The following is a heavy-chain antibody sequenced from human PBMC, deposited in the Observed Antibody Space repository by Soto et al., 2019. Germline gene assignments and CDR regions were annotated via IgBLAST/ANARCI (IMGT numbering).Heavy chain of an antibody. V-gene: IGHV1-8*01. CDR1: GYTFTSYD. D-gene: IGHD5-12*01. Sequence: QVQLVQSGAEVKKPGASVKVSCKASGYTFTSYDINWVRQATGQGLEWMGWMNPNSGNTAYAQKFQGRVTMTRNTSMSTAYMELSSLTSEDTDVYYCARGDSGYYLAIDHWGQGTLVTVSS. J-gene: IGHJ4*02. CDR3: ARGDSGYYLAIDH. CDR2: MNPNSGNT.